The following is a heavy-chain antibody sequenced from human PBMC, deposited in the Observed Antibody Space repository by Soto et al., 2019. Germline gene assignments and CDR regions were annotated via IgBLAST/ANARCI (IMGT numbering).Heavy chain of an antibody. CDR3: AGCGYCSSTSYRISYGMDV. D-gene: IGHD2-2*03. Sequence: QVQLVQSGAEVKKPGSSVKVSCKASGGTFSSYAISWVRQAPGQGLECMGGIIPIFGTANYAEKFQGRVTITADESTSTAYMELSSLRSEDTAVYYCAGCGYCSSTSYRISYGMDVWGQGTTVTVSS. V-gene: IGHV1-69*01. J-gene: IGHJ6*02. CDR2: IIPIFGTA. CDR1: GGTFSSYA.